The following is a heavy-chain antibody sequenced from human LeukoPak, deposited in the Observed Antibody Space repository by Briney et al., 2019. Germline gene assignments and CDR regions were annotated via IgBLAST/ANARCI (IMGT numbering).Heavy chain of an antibody. J-gene: IGHJ5*02. Sequence: WASVKVSCKASGYTFTSYSISWVRQAPGQGLEWMGWISAYNGNTNYAQKLQGRVTMTTDTSTSTAYMELRSLRSDDTAVYYCARDLRKGRFDPWGQGTLVTVSS. CDR2: ISAYNGNT. CDR1: GYTFTSYS. CDR3: ARDLRKGRFDP. V-gene: IGHV1-18*01.